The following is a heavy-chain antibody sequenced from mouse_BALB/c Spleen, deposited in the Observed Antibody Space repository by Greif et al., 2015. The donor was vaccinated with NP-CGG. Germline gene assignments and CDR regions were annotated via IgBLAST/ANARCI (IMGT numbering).Heavy chain of an antibody. V-gene: IGHV1S81*02. J-gene: IGHJ3*01. Sequence: VQLQQSGAELVKPGASVKLSCKASGYTFTSYWMHWVKQRPGQGLEWIGEINPSNGRTNYNEKFKSKATPTVDKSSSTAYMQLSSLTSEDSAVYYCARGYHDYDWFAYWGQGTLVTVSA. D-gene: IGHD2-4*01. CDR1: GYTFTSYW. CDR3: ARGYHDYDWFAY. CDR2: INPSNGRT.